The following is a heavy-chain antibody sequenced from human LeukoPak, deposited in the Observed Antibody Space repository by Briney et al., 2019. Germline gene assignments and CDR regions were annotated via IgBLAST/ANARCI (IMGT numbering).Heavy chain of an antibody. CDR3: AREGSLELRRGAFDI. CDR1: GGSISSGGYY. D-gene: IGHD1-7*01. J-gene: IGHJ3*02. Sequence: SQTLSLTCTVSGGSISSGGYYWSWIRQHPGKGLEWIGYIYYSGSTYYNPSLKSRVTISVDTSKNQFSLKLSSVTAAVTAVYYCAREGSLELRRGAFDIWGQGTMVTVSS. CDR2: IYYSGST. V-gene: IGHV4-31*03.